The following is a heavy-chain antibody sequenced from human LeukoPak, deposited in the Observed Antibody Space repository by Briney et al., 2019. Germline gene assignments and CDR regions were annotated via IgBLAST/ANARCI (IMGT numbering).Heavy chain of an antibody. V-gene: IGHV3-23*01. Sequence: GESLRLSCAASGFTFSTHAMIWVRQAPGMGLEWVSAISASGGTTYYAGSVKGRFTISRDNSQNTLYLHMNSLRAEDTPVYYCAKNLGPAYICATNDYWGQGTLVTVSS. CDR3: AKNLGPAYICATNDY. CDR2: ISASGGTT. D-gene: IGHD2-21*01. J-gene: IGHJ4*02. CDR1: GFTFSTHA.